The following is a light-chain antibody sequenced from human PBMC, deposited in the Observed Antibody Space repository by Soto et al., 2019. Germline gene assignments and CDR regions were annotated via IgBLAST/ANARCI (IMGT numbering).Light chain of an antibody. CDR2: KAS. V-gene: IGKV1-5*03. CDR1: QSISSW. Sequence: DIQMTQSPSTLSASVGDRVTITSRASQSISSWLAWYQQKPGKAPKLLIYKASSLESGVPSRFSGSGSGTEFTLTISSLHPDDFATYYCQEYNSYSRTFGQGTKVEI. CDR3: QEYNSYSRT. J-gene: IGKJ1*01.